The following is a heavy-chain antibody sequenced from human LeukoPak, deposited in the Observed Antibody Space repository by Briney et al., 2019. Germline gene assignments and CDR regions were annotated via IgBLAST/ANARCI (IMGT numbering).Heavy chain of an antibody. J-gene: IGHJ4*02. Sequence: SETLSLTCTVSGGSISGSDYYWGWIRQPPGKGLEWIESIYYGGSTYYNPSLRSRVTISVDTSKNQSSLNLRSVTAADTAVYYCARLGRYWSVIDYWGQGTLVTVSS. CDR3: ARLGRYWSVIDY. D-gene: IGHD3-3*01. CDR2: IYYGGST. CDR1: GGSISGSDYY. V-gene: IGHV4-39*01.